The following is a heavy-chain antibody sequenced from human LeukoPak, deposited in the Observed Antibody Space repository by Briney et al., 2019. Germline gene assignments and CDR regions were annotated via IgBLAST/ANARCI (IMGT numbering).Heavy chain of an antibody. Sequence: GSLRLSCAASGFTFSSYAMRWVRQAPGKGLEWVSAISGSGGSTYYADSVKGRFTISRDNSKNTLYLQMNSLRAEDTAVYYCAKDPTTTTFWELLHQSYFDYWGQGTLVTVSS. J-gene: IGHJ4*02. CDR2: ISGSGGST. CDR3: AKDPTTTTFWELLHQSYFDY. CDR1: GFTFSSYA. V-gene: IGHV3-23*01. D-gene: IGHD1-26*01.